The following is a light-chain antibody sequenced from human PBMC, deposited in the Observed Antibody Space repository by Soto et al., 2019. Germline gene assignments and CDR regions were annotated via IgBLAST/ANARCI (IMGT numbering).Light chain of an antibody. CDR2: DVS. CDR3: SSYAHSDTHVV. Sequence: QSVLTQPASVSGSPGQSITISCTGTNSDVGGYNYVSWYQQYPGKAPKLIIYDVSNRPSGVSNRFSGSKSGNTASLTISGLQAEDEADYYCSSYAHSDTHVVFGGGTKVPS. CDR1: NSDVGGYNY. V-gene: IGLV2-14*01. J-gene: IGLJ2*01.